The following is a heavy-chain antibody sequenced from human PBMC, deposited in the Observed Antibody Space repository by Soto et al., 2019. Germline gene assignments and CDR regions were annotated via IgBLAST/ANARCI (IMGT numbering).Heavy chain of an antibody. CDR3: ARGNNVLRYFDWLRFDP. CDR2: MNPNSGNT. CDR1: GYTFTSYD. Sequence: GASVKVSCKASGYTFTSYDINWVRQATGQGLEWMGWMNPNSGNTGYAQKFQGRVTMTRNTSISTAYMELSSLRSEDTAVYYCARGNNVLRYFDWLRFDPWGQGTLVTVSS. D-gene: IGHD3-9*01. V-gene: IGHV1-8*01. J-gene: IGHJ5*02.